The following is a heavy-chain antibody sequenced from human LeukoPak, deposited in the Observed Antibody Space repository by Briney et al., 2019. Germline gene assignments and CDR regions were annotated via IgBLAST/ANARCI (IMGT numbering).Heavy chain of an antibody. CDR1: GYTFTGHG. CDR2: ISAYNGNT. CDR3: SRDEIIAVAERSLDY. Sequence: ASVKVSCKASGYTFTGHGISWLRHAPGQGLEWIGWISAYNGNTNYAQKLQGRVTMTTDTSTSTDYMELRSLRSDDTAVYYCSRDEIIAVAERSLDYWGQGTLVTVSS. J-gene: IGHJ4*02. D-gene: IGHD6-19*01. V-gene: IGHV1-18*01.